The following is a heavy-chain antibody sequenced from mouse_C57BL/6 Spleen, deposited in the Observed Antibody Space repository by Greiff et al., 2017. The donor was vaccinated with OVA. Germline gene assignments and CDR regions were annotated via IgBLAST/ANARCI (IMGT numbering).Heavy chain of an antibody. CDR3: VFYYGSSYDAMDY. D-gene: IGHD1-1*01. V-gene: IGHV6-6*01. CDR1: GFTFSDAW. CDR2: IRNKANNHAT. J-gene: IGHJ4*01. Sequence: EVKVVESGGGLVQPGGSMKLSCAASGFTFSDAWMDWVRQSPEKGLEWVAEIRNKANNHATYYAESVKGRFTISRDDSKSSVYLQMNSLRAEDTGIYYCVFYYGSSYDAMDYWGQGTSVTVSS.